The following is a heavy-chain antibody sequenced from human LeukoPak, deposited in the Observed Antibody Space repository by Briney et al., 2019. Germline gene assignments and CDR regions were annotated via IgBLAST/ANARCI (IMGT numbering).Heavy chain of an antibody. CDR3: AKDLKLLWFGETAFDI. D-gene: IGHD3-10*01. CDR2: IGISSNKI. CDR1: GFTLRSYT. J-gene: IGHJ3*02. Sequence: GSLRLSCAASGFTLRSYTMNWVRPAPGKGLEWVSSIGISSNKIYYADSVKGRFIISRDNAKNSVYLQMNSLRAEDTAVYYCAKDLKLLWFGETAFDIWGQGAMVTVSS. V-gene: IGHV3-21*01.